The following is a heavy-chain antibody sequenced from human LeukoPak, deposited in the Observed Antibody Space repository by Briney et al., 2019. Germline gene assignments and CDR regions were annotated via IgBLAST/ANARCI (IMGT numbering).Heavy chain of an antibody. CDR2: ISYDGSNK. CDR1: GFTFSSYA. D-gene: IGHD3-10*01. Sequence: GGSLRLSCAASGFTFSSYAMHWVRQAPGKGLEWVAVISYDGSNKYYADSVKGRFTISRDNSKNTLYLQMNSLRAEDTAVYYCARDGVYYGSGTGGYFDYWGQGTLVTVSS. CDR3: ARDGVYYGSGTGGYFDY. J-gene: IGHJ4*02. V-gene: IGHV3-30-3*01.